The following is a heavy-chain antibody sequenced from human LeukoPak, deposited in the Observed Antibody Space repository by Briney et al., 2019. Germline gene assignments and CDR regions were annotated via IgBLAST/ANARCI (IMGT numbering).Heavy chain of an antibody. J-gene: IGHJ4*02. Sequence: ASVKVSCKASGYTFTSYAIHWVRQAPGQRLEWMGWTNTGNGNTKCSQKFQGRVTLTRDTSASTAYMELSGLRSEDTAMYYCARVGFTYSDYWGQGTLVTVSS. CDR1: GYTFTSYA. CDR3: ARVGFTYSDY. D-gene: IGHD1-26*01. CDR2: TNTGNGNT. V-gene: IGHV1-3*04.